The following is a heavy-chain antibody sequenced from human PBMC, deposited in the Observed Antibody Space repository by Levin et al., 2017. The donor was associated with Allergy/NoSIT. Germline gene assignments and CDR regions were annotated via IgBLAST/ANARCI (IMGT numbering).Heavy chain of an antibody. CDR1: GFTFSSYA. J-gene: IGHJ4*02. D-gene: IGHD4-17*01. CDR3: AKHHYDFGDSRFDY. V-gene: IGHV3-23*01. CDR2: IRGSGATT. Sequence: GESLKISCAASGFTFSSYAMSWVRQAPGKGLEWVSAIRGSGATTHYANSAKGRFTISRDNSKNTLYLQMNSLRAEDTAVYYCAKHHYDFGDSRFDYWGQGTLVTVSS.